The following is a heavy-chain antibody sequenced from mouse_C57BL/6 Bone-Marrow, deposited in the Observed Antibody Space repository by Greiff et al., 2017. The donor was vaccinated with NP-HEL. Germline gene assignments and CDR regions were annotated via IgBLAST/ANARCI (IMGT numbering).Heavy chain of an antibody. D-gene: IGHD1-1*01. CDR2: INPSTGGT. J-gene: IGHJ3*01. CDR1: GYSFTGYY. CDR3: ASSYYYGSSPFAY. V-gene: IGHV1-42*01. Sequence: DVQLQESGPELVKPGASVKISCKASGYSFTGYYMNWVKQSPEKSLEWIGEINPSTGGTTYNQKFKAKATLTVDKSSSTAYMQLKSLTSEDSAVYYCASSYYYGSSPFAYWGQGTLVTVSA.